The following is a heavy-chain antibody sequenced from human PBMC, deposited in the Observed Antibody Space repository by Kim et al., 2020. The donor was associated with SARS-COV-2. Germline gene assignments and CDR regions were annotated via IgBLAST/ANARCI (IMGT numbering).Heavy chain of an antibody. CDR3: ARCMVRAYYYYGMDV. D-gene: IGHD3-10*01. CDR2: IYHSGST. V-gene: IGHV4-4*02. CDR1: GGSISSSNW. Sequence: SETLSLTCAVSGGSISSSNWWSWVRQPPGKGLEWIGEIYHSGSTNYNPSLKSRVTISVDKSKNQFSLKLSSVTAADTAVYYCARCMVRAYYYYGMDVWGQGTTVTVSS. J-gene: IGHJ6*02.